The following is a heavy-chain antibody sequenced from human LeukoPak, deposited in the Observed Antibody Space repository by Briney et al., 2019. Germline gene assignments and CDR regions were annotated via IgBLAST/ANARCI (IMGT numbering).Heavy chain of an antibody. V-gene: IGHV1-69*05. CDR3: ATGLSSSSGFDY. CDR2: IIPISGTA. CDR1: GGTFSSYA. Sequence: SVKVSCKASGGTFSSYAINWVRQAPGQGLEWMGGIIPISGTADYAQKFQGRVTITTDESTSTAYTELSSLRSEDTAMYYCATGLSSSSGFDYWGQGTLVTVSS. D-gene: IGHD6-6*01. J-gene: IGHJ4*02.